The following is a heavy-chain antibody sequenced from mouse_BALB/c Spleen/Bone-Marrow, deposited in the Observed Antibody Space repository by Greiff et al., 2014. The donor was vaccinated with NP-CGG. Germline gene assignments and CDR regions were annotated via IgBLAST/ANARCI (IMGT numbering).Heavy chain of an antibody. Sequence: VQVVESGAELMKPGASVKISCKATGYTFSSYRIEWVKQRPGHGLEWIGEILPGSGGTNYNEKFKGKATFTADTSSNTAYMQLNSLTSEDSAVYYCARSMDYWGQGTSVTVSS. V-gene: IGHV1-9*01. CDR3: ARSMDY. CDR1: GYTFSSYR. CDR2: ILPGSGGT. J-gene: IGHJ4*01.